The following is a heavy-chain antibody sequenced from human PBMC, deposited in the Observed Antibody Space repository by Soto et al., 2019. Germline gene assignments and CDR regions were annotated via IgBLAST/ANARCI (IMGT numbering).Heavy chain of an antibody. D-gene: IGHD6-6*01. Sequence: LSLTCVVSGESISSGAYSWAWFRQPPGKGLEWIGDICRNGDTYHSPSLRGRVTISLDMSDNHFSLKLTSVTVADTAVYFCARGPQFEYQRVYFDSWGQGVLLNVSP. CDR1: GESISSGAYS. CDR3: ARGPQFEYQRVYFDS. J-gene: IGHJ4*02. CDR2: ICRNGDT. V-gene: IGHV4-30-2*01.